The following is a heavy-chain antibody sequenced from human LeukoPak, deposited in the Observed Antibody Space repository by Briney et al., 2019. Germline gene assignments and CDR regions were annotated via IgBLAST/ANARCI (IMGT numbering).Heavy chain of an antibody. D-gene: IGHD1-26*01. CDR1: GFTFSSYS. Sequence: GGSLRLSCAASGFTFSSYSMNWVRQAPGKGLEWVSSISSSSSYIYYADSVKGRFTISRDNAKNSLYLQMNSLRAEDTAVYYCARGRELLRVNDAFDIWGQGTMVTVSS. V-gene: IGHV3-21*01. J-gene: IGHJ3*02. CDR2: ISSSSSYI. CDR3: ARGRELLRVNDAFDI.